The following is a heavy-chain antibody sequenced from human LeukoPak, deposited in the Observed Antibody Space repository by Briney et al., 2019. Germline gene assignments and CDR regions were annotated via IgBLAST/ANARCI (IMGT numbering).Heavy chain of an antibody. V-gene: IGHV4-34*01. J-gene: IGHJ5*02. CDR1: GGSFSGYY. CDR3: ARGRRRLRFLELYHNWFDP. Sequence: KPSETLSLTCAVYGGSFSGYYWSWICQPPGKGLEWIGEINHSGSTNYNPSLKSRVTISVDTSKNQFSLKLSSVTAADTAVYYCARGRRRLRFLELYHNWFDPWGQGTLVTVSS. CDR2: INHSGST. D-gene: IGHD3-3*01.